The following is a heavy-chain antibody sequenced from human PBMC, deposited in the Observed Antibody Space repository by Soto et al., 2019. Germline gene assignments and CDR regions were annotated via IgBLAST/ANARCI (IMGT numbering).Heavy chain of an antibody. CDR1: GDSIRSGNHY. CDR2: IDYSGST. D-gene: IGHD3-9*01. CDR3: ARVGILSVYGCMGV. Sequence: PSETLSLTCTVSGDSIRSGNHYWSWIRQPPGKGLEWIGYIDYSGSTYYSPSLTSRVTISVDTSKNQFSLKLNSVTAADTAVYYCARVGILSVYGCMGVWGQGTTVTVSS. V-gene: IGHV4-30-4*01. J-gene: IGHJ6*01.